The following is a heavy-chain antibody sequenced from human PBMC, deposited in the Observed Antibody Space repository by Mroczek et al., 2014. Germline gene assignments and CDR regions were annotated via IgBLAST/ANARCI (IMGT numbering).Heavy chain of an antibody. D-gene: IGHD4-23*01. CDR2: IYTSGST. CDR1: GGSISSYY. J-gene: IGHJ4*02. Sequence: KESGPGLVKPSETLSLTCTVSGGSISSYYWSWIRQPAGKGLEWIGRIYTSGSTNYNPSLKSRVTMSVDTSKNQFSLKLSSVTAADTAVYYCARITPGLPKREYYFDYWGQGTLVTVSS. V-gene: IGHV4-4*07. CDR3: ARITPGLPKREYYFDY.